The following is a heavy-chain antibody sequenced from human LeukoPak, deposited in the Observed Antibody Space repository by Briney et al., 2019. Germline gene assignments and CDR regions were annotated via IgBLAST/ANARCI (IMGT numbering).Heavy chain of an antibody. J-gene: IGHJ4*02. Sequence: PGGSLRLSCAASGFTFSSYAMHWIRQAPGKGLEWVAVISYDGSNKYYADSVKGRFTISRDKSKNTLYLQMNSLRAEDTAVYYCARESMGYDSSGYYSTLDYWGQGTLVTVSS. CDR1: GFTFSSYA. V-gene: IGHV3-30-3*01. CDR3: ARESMGYDSSGYYSTLDY. D-gene: IGHD3-22*01. CDR2: ISYDGSNK.